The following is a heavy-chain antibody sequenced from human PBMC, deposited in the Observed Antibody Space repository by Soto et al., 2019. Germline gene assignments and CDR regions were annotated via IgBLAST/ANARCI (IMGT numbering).Heavy chain of an antibody. V-gene: IGHV5-51*01. CDR2: IYPGDSDT. CDR1: GYIFTSYW. D-gene: IGHD2-2*01. J-gene: IGHJ5*02. Sequence: GESLKISCTGVGYIFTSYWIGWGLRMPGKGLEWMGIIYPGDSDTRYSPSFQGQVTISADKSITTAYLQWSSLKASDTAMYYCARGYCTTTICDPWFDPWGQGTLVTVSS. CDR3: ARGYCTTTICDPWFDP.